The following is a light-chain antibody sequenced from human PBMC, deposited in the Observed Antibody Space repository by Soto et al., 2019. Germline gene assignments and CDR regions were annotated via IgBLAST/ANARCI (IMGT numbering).Light chain of an antibody. Sequence: EIVMTQSPATLSVSPGERATLSCRASQSVSSNLAWYQQKPGQAPRLLIYGASTRATGMPARFSGSGSGTECTLTITSLQSEDFAVYYCQQCNNWPPRTFGQGTKVDIK. V-gene: IGKV3-15*01. CDR1: QSVSSN. J-gene: IGKJ1*01. CDR3: QQCNNWPPRT. CDR2: GAS.